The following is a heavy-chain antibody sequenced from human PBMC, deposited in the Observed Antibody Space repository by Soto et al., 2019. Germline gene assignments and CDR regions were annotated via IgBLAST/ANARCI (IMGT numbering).Heavy chain of an antibody. D-gene: IGHD2-8*01. CDR1: GFTFDDYA. CDR3: AKDVGANGFYYFDQ. CDR2: ISWNSDTI. Sequence: EVHLVESGGGLVQPGRSLRLSCAASGFTFDDYAMDWVRQAPGKGLEWVSGISWNSDTIDYADSVKGRFTISRDNAKNSLYLEMNSLRPDDTALYYCAKDVGANGFYYFDQWGQGTLVTVSS. J-gene: IGHJ4*02. V-gene: IGHV3-9*01.